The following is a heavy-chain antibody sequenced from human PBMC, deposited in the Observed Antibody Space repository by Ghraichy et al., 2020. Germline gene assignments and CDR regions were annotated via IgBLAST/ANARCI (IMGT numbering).Heavy chain of an antibody. CDR3: ARSAVGGFWSGYNNPDY. CDR1: GGSVSSGSYY. D-gene: IGHD3-3*01. CDR2: IYYSGST. J-gene: IGHJ4*02. V-gene: IGHV4-61*01. Sequence: SETLSLTCTVSGGSVSSGSYYWSWIRQPPGKGLEWIGYIYYSGSTNYNPSLKSRVTISVDTSKNQFSLKLSSVTAADTAVYYCARSAVGGFWSGYNNPDYWGRGTLVTVSS.